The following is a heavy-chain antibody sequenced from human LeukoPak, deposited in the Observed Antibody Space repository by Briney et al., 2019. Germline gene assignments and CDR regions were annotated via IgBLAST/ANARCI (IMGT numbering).Heavy chain of an antibody. Sequence: GGSLRLSCAASGFTFSSYWMSWVRQAPGKGLEWVANIKQDGSEKYYVDSVKGRFTISRDNAKNSLYLQMNSLRAKDTAVYYCARESSGYSYGFDYWGQGTLVTVSS. J-gene: IGHJ4*02. CDR3: ARESSGYSYGFDY. CDR2: IKQDGSEK. D-gene: IGHD5-18*01. CDR1: GFTFSSYW. V-gene: IGHV3-7*01.